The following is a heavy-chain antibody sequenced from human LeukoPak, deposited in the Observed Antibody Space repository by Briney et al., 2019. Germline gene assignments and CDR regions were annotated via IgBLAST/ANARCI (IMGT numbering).Heavy chain of an antibody. D-gene: IGHD1-26*01. CDR2: INPSGGST. Sequence: GASVKVSCKASGYTFTSYYMHWVRQAPGQGLEWMGIINPSGGSTSYAQKFQGRVTMTRDTSTSTVYMELSSLRSEDTAVYYGARGGGSYDKGVEYFQHWGQGTLVTVSS. CDR1: GYTFTSYY. CDR3: ARGGGSYDKGVEYFQH. V-gene: IGHV1-46*01. J-gene: IGHJ1*01.